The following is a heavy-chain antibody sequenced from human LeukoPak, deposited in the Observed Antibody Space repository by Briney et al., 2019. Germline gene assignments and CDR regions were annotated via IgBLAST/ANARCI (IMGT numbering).Heavy chain of an antibody. CDR2: IDPSDSYT. Sequence: GESLRISCKGSGYSFTSYWISWVRQMPGKGLEWMGRIDPSDSYTNYSLSFQGHVTISADKSISTAYLQWSSLKASDTAMYYCASGPLGIVATFEDWGQGTLVTVSS. D-gene: IGHD5-12*01. CDR1: GYSFTSYW. V-gene: IGHV5-10-1*01. CDR3: ASGPLGIVATFED. J-gene: IGHJ4*02.